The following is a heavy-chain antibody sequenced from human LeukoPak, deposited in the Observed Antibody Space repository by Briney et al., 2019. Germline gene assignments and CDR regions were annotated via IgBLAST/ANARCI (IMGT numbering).Heavy chain of an antibody. Sequence: PGGSLRLSCAASGFTFNDYAMSWVRQAPGKGLEWVSAISGSGGSTYYADSVKGRFTISRDNSKDTLYLQMNSLRAEDAAIYYCAKAFAFVGANFFDYWGQGTLVTVSS. CDR2: ISGSGGST. J-gene: IGHJ4*02. V-gene: IGHV3-23*01. CDR1: GFTFNDYA. CDR3: AKAFAFVGANFFDY. D-gene: IGHD1-26*01.